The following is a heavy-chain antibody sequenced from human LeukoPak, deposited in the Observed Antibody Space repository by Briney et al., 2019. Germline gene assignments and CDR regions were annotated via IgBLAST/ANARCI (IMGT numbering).Heavy chain of an antibody. CDR1: GFTVSTNF. V-gene: IGHV3-53*01. J-gene: IGHJ4*02. CDR3: ARTRVDTTTFDYFDY. D-gene: IGHD4-11*01. CDR2: IYSGGST. Sequence: PAGSLRLSCVVSGFTVSTNFMSWVRQAPGERLEWVSVIYSGGSTYYADSVKGRFTISRDNSKNTLYLQMNSLRAEDTAVYYCARTRVDTTTFDYFDYWGQGTLVTVSS.